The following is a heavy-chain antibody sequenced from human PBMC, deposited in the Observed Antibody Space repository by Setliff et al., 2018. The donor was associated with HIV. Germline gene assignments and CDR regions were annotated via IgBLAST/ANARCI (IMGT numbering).Heavy chain of an antibody. CDR1: GGSINSGGYS. CDR3: ARGWGHDGFDF. Sequence: PSETLSLTCAVSGGSINSGGYSWSWIRQPPGKGLEWIGYIYHSGSAIYNPSLNSRVIISVDRSKNQFSLKLNSVTAADTAVYYCARGWGHDGFDFWGQGTMVTVSS. CDR2: IYHSGSA. D-gene: IGHD7-27*01. V-gene: IGHV4-30-2*01. J-gene: IGHJ3*01.